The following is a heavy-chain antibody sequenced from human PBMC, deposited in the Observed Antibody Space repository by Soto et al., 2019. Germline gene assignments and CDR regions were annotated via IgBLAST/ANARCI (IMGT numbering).Heavy chain of an antibody. CDR1: GFTFSSYS. CDR2: ISSSSSTI. J-gene: IGHJ4*02. D-gene: IGHD5-18*01. V-gene: IGHV3-48*02. Sequence: EVQLVESGGGLVQPGGSLRLSCAASGFTFSSYSMNWVRQAPGKGLEWVSYISSSSSTIYYADSVKGRFTISRDNAKNSLYLPMNSLRDEDTAVYYWARGRVGDTAMGNHFDYWGQGTLVTVSS. CDR3: ARGRVGDTAMGNHFDY.